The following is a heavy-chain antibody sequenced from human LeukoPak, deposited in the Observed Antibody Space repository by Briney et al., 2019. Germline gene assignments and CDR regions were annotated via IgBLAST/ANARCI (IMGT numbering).Heavy chain of an antibody. D-gene: IGHD3-22*01. Sequence: SETLSLTCAVYDGSFGAYYWSWIRQPPGKGLEWIGYIYYSGSTNYNPSLKSRVTISVDTSKNQFSLKLSSVTAADTAVYYCARVPKGIVVVPSQAFDIWGQGTMVTVSS. CDR3: ARVPKGIVVVPSQAFDI. CDR2: IYYSGST. CDR1: DGSFGAYY. J-gene: IGHJ3*02. V-gene: IGHV4-59*01.